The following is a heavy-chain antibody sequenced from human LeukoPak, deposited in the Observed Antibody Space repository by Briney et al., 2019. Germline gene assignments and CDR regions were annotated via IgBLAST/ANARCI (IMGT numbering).Heavy chain of an antibody. Sequence: KSGGSLRLSCAASGFTFSNYAMSWVRQAPGKGLEWVSGISGSGGSTYYADSVKGRFTISRDNSKNTLYLQMNSLRAEDTAVYYCAKDGEYSGYNNWFFYWGQGTLVTVSS. CDR2: ISGSGGST. V-gene: IGHV3-23*01. D-gene: IGHD5-12*01. J-gene: IGHJ5*01. CDR1: GFTFSNYA. CDR3: AKDGEYSGYNNWFFY.